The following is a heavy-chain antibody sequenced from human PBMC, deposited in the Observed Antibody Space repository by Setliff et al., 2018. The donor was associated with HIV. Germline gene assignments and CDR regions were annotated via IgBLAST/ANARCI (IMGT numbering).Heavy chain of an antibody. Sequence: GASLKISCKGSGYSFASYWIGWVRQMPGKGLEWMGIIYPGDSDTRYSPSFQGQVTISADKSISTAYLHWSSLKASDTATYYCARTDYGGNWGAFDIWGQGTMVTVSS. V-gene: IGHV5-51*01. D-gene: IGHD4-17*01. CDR1: GYSFASYW. CDR3: ARTDYGGNWGAFDI. J-gene: IGHJ3*02. CDR2: IYPGDSDT.